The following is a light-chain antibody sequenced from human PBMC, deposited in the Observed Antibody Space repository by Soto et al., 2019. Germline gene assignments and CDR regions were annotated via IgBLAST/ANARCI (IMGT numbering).Light chain of an antibody. CDR3: SSYSTTSSPHVL. J-gene: IGLJ2*01. V-gene: IGLV2-14*01. CDR2: EVT. Sequence: QSALTQSPSASGSPGQSVTISCTGTSGDVGGYNYVSWYQQHPGKAPKLMIYEVTYRPSGVSTRFSASKSGSTASLTISGIQAEDEADYYCSSYSTTSSPHVLFGGGTKVTVL. CDR1: SGDVGGYNY.